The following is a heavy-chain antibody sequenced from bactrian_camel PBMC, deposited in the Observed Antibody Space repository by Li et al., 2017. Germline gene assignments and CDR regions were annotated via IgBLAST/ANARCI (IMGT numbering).Heavy chain of an antibody. Sequence: QLVESGGGSVQAGGSLRLSCQASGYIERSSCLGWFRQAPGKGREGVAAIDSDGSTRYADSVKGRFTISNDKSWMTVHLQMDNLKAEDTATYYCAVRVAFRRGGYCYPTQPDFGAVGQGTQVTVS. CDR3: AVRVAFRRGGYCYPTQPDFGA. V-gene: IGHV3S53*01. J-gene: IGHJ6*01. D-gene: IGHD2*01. CDR2: IDSDGST. CDR1: GYIERSSC.